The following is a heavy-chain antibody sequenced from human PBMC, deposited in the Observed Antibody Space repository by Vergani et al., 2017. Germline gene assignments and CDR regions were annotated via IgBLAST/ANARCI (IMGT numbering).Heavy chain of an antibody. CDR1: GGSFSGYY. D-gene: IGHD6-19*01. CDR2: IYYSGST. J-gene: IGHJ5*02. V-gene: IGHV4-34*11. CDR3: ARSSSGWYIAGVGVWFDP. Sequence: QVQLQQWGAGLLKPSETLSLTCAVYGGSFSGYYWSWIRQPPGKGLEWIGYIYYSGSTNYNPSLKSRVTISVDTSKNQFSLKLSSVTAADTAVYYCARSSSGWYIAGVGVWFDPWGQGTLVTVSS.